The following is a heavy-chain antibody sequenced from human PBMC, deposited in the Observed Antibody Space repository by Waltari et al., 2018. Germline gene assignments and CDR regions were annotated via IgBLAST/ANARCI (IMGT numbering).Heavy chain of an antibody. J-gene: IGHJ5*02. Sequence: QLQLQESGPGLVKPSETLSLTCTVSGGSISSSSYYWGWIRQPPGKGLEWIGSIYYSGSTVYTQALNSRVTISVDTSKNQFSLKLSSVTAADTAVYYWASGIAVDNWFDPWGQGTLVTVSS. V-gene: IGHV4-39*01. CDR2: IYYSGST. D-gene: IGHD6-19*01. CDR3: ASGIAVDNWFDP. CDR1: GGSISSSSYY.